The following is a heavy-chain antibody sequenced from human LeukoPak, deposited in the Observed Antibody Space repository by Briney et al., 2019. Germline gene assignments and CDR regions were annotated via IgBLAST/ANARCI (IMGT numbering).Heavy chain of an antibody. CDR3: ARDVVLGTGGYDY. V-gene: IGHV4-39*07. J-gene: IGHJ4*02. CDR1: GGSISSSSYY. Sequence: SETLSLTCTVSGGSISSSSYYWGWIRQPPGKGLEWIGSIYYSGSTYYNPSLKSRVTISVDTSKNQFSLKLSSVTAADTAVYYCARDVVLGTGGYDYWGQGTLVTVSS. CDR2: IYYSGST. D-gene: IGHD7-27*01.